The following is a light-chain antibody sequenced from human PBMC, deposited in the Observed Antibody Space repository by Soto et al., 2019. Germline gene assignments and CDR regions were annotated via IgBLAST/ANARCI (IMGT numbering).Light chain of an antibody. V-gene: IGKV1-39*01. CDR2: AAS. Sequence: DIQMTQSPSSLSASVGDRVTITCRASQPISNYVSWYQQKPGKAPKSLIYAASTLQTGVPSRFSGSGSGTDFNLTITSLQAEDSAVYYCQQSAKIPRTFGQGNNMEIK. CDR1: QPISNY. J-gene: IGKJ1*01. CDR3: QQSAKIPRT.